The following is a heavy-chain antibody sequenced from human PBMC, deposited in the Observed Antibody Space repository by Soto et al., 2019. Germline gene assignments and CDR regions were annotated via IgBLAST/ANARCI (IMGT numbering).Heavy chain of an antibody. Sequence: GASVKVSCKASRGIFISYALSWVGQPPGQGREWMGGIIPIYCTANYAQKFQDRVTITGDESTSTAYMELSSLRSEDTAVYYCARASLTRDYYGMDVWGQGTTVTVSS. V-gene: IGHV1-69*13. CDR1: RGIFISYA. CDR2: IIPIYCTA. CDR3: ARASLTRDYYGMDV. D-gene: IGHD7-27*01. J-gene: IGHJ6*02.